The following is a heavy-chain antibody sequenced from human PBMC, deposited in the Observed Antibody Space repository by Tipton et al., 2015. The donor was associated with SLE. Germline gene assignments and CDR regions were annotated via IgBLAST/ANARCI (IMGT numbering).Heavy chain of an antibody. D-gene: IGHD4-17*01. V-gene: IGHV3-74*01. CDR1: GFTLRTYW. CDR3: ARVSDYGDYVGAFDI. CDR2: INGDGTTI. J-gene: IGHJ3*02. Sequence: SLRLSCVASGFTLRTYWMEWVRQAPGKGLMWVSRINGDGTTITYADSVKGRFTISRDNAKNTLYLQMNSLRAEDTAVYYCARVSDYGDYVGAFDIWGQGTMVTVSS.